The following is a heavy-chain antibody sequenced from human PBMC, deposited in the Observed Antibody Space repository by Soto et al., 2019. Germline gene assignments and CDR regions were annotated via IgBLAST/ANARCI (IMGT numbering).Heavy chain of an antibody. J-gene: IGHJ4*02. V-gene: IGHV3-23*01. D-gene: IGHD1-1*01. CDR1: EFTFINYA. CDR2: VSGSGRNT. Sequence: EVQLLESGGGLVLPGGSLRISCAASEFTFINYAMSWVRQAPGKGLEWVSGVSGSGRNTYYADSVKGRFTISRDNSKNTLYLQMNSLRAEDTAMYYCAKDTGFCGTVNCYFDYWGQGTLVTVSS. CDR3: AKDTGFCGTVNCYFDY.